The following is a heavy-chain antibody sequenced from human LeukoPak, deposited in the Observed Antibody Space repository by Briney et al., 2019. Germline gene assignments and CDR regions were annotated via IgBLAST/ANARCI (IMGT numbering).Heavy chain of an antibody. CDR2: IYYSGST. D-gene: IGHD3-10*01. CDR1: GGSISSSSYY. J-gene: IGHJ4*02. Sequence: NPSETLSLTCTVSGGSISSSSYYWGWIRQPPGKGLEWIGRIYYSGSTYYNPSLKSRVTISVDTSKNQFSLKLSSVTAADTAVYYCARINLLWFGETPAVDYWGQGTLVTVSS. CDR3: ARINLLWFGETPAVDY. V-gene: IGHV4-39*01.